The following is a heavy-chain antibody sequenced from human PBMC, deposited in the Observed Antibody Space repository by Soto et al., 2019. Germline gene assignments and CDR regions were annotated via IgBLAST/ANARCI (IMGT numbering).Heavy chain of an antibody. J-gene: IGHJ4*02. V-gene: IGHV4-61*01. D-gene: IGHD3-16*01. CDR1: DGSVNSGNYY. CDR3: AREEKQLSRYGGDFDY. Sequence: SETLSLTCSVSDGSVNSGNYYWSWIRQPPGKGLEWIGHIYYIGTTDYNPSLKSRVTISVDTSKNQFSLKVTSVTAADTAVYFCAREEKQLSRYGGDFDYWGQGILVTVSS. CDR2: IYYIGTT.